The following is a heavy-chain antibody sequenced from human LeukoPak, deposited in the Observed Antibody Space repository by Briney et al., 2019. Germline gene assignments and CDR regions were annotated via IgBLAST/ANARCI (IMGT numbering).Heavy chain of an antibody. CDR3: ASGVVVPAVGRPNFDY. V-gene: IGHV3-30-3*01. CDR2: ISYDGSNK. D-gene: IGHD2-2*01. CDR1: GFTFSSYA. Sequence: GGSLRLSCAASGFTFSSYAMPWVRQAPGKGLEWVAVISYDGSNKYYADSVKGRFTISRDNSKNTLYLQMNSLRAEDTAVYYCASGVVVPAVGRPNFDYWGQGTLVTVSS. J-gene: IGHJ4*02.